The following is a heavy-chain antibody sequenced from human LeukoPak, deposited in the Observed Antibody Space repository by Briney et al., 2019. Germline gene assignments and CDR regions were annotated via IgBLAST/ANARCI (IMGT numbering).Heavy chain of an antibody. Sequence: PGGSLRLSCAASGFIMSNNYMSWVRQAPGKGPEWVSVIYVGGITYYTDSVKGRFTISRDDSTNTLHLQMNSLRVDDTAVYYCARDRDYSGSGSPDSWGQGTLVTVSS. J-gene: IGHJ4*02. V-gene: IGHV3-66*01. CDR2: IYVGGIT. CDR1: GFIMSNNY. CDR3: ARDRDYSGSGSPDS. D-gene: IGHD3-10*01.